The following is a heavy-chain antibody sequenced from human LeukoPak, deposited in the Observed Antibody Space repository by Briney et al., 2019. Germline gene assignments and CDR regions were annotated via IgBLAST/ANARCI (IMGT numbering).Heavy chain of an antibody. V-gene: IGHV4-4*07. CDR3: AREEYYYDSSGYTRGREYYFDY. CDR2: IYTSGST. Sequence: SETLSLTCTVSGGSISSYYWSWIRQPAGKGLEWIGRIYTSGSTNYNPSLKSRVTMSVDTSKNQFSLKLSSVTAADTAVYYCAREEYYYDSSGYTRGREYYFDYWGQGTLVTVSS. D-gene: IGHD3-22*01. J-gene: IGHJ4*02. CDR1: GGSISSYY.